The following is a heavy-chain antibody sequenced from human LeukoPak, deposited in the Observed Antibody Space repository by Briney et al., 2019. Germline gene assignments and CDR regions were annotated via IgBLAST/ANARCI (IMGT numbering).Heavy chain of an antibody. CDR3: ARLKYSSSGGWFDP. D-gene: IGHD6-19*01. Sequence: SETLSLTCTVSGGSITTYYWSWIRQPPGKGLEWIGYIFTSGSTNYNPSLKSRVTISVDTSKNQISLKLSSVTAADNAVYYCARLKYSSSGGWFDPWGQGTLVTVSS. CDR1: GGSITTYY. V-gene: IGHV4-4*09. J-gene: IGHJ5*02. CDR2: IFTSGST.